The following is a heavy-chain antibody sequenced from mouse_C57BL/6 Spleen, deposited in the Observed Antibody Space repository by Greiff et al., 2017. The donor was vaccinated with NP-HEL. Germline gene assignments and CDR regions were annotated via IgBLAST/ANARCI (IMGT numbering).Heavy chain of an antibody. V-gene: IGHV10-1*01. CDR3: VKGSFAY. J-gene: IGHJ3*01. CDR1: GFSFNTYA. D-gene: IGHD3-3*01. Sequence: DVMLVESGGGLVQPKGSLKLSCAASGFSFNTYAMNWVRQAPGKGLEWVARIRSKSNNYATYYADSVKDRFTISRDDSESMLYLQMNNLKTEDTAMYYCVKGSFAYWGQGTLVTVSA. CDR2: IRSKSNNYAT.